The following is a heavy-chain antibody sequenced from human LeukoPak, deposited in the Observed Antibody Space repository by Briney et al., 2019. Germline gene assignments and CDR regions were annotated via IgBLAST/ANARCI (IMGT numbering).Heavy chain of an antibody. J-gene: IGHJ3*02. Sequence: SETLSLTCTVSGDSISSSYWSWIRQPPGKGLEYIGHTYYSGNTNYNPSLKSRVTISVDTSKNQFSLKLSSVTAADTAVYYCARRAVGASLDAFDIWGQGTMVTVSS. CDR2: TYYSGNT. CDR3: ARRAVGASLDAFDI. D-gene: IGHD1-26*01. CDR1: GDSISSSY. V-gene: IGHV4-59*08.